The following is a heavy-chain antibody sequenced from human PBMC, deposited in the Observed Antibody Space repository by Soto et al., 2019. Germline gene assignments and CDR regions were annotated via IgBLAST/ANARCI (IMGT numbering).Heavy chain of an antibody. CDR2: IWHDGSNK. V-gene: IGHV3-33*01. CDR3: ARDVLGGASYGMDV. J-gene: IGHJ6*02. Sequence: QVQLVESGGGVVQPGRSLRLSCAASGFTFSSYGMHWVRQAPGKGLEWVAVIWHDGSNKYYADSVKGRFTISRDNSKNTLYMQMTSLSAEDTAVYYGARDVLGGASYGMDVWGQGTTVTVFS. D-gene: IGHD3-16*01. CDR1: GFTFSSYG.